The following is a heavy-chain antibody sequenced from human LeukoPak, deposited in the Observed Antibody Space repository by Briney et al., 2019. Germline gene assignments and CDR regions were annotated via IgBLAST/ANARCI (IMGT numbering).Heavy chain of an antibody. Sequence: PGGSLRLSRAASGFTSTTYVMSWVRHPPGKGLECFSGNSGSGERTYYADSVKGRFTISRDDSKNTLYLQMNSLRAEDTAVYYCAKGRGSSDYVFDYWGQGILVTVSS. V-gene: IGHV3-23*01. D-gene: IGHD5-12*01. CDR2: NSGSGERT. CDR3: AKGRGSSDYVFDY. J-gene: IGHJ4*02. CDR1: GFTSTTYV.